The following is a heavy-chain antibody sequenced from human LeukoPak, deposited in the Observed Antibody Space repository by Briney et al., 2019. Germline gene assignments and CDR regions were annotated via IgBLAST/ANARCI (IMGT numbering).Heavy chain of an antibody. D-gene: IGHD6-19*01. V-gene: IGHV1-69*05. CDR2: IIPIFGTA. Sequence: SVKVSCKASGGTFSSYAISWVRQAPGQGFEWMGGIIPIFGTANYAQKLQGRVTMTTDTSTSTAYMELRSLRSDDTAVYYCARLVDRGGWYYFDYWGQGTLVTVSS. J-gene: IGHJ4*02. CDR3: ARLVDRGGWYYFDY. CDR1: GGTFSSYA.